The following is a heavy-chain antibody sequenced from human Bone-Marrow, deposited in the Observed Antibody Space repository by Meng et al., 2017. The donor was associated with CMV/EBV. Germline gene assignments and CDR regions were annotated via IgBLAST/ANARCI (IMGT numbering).Heavy chain of an antibody. D-gene: IGHD3-3*01. V-gene: IGHV3-30*02. CDR1: GFTFSSYG. J-gene: IGHJ6*02. Sequence: GGSLRLSCTASGFTFSSYGMHWVRQAPGKGLEWVAFIRYDGSNKYYADSVKGRFTISRDNSKNTLYLQMNSLRAEDTAVYYCAKSSYDGDFWSGYYYYYGMDVWGQGTTVIVSS. CDR2: IRYDGSNK. CDR3: AKSSYDGDFWSGYYYYYGMDV.